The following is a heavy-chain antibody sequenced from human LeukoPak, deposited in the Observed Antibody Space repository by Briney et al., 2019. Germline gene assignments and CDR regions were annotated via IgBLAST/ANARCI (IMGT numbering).Heavy chain of an antibody. CDR2: IYYSGST. V-gene: IGHV4-59*01. CDR3: ARETTVTSLYPYYYYYYMDV. CDR1: GGSISSYY. D-gene: IGHD4-17*01. Sequence: PSETLSLTCTVSGGSISSYYWSWIRQPPGKGLEWIGYIYYSGSTNYNPSLKSRVTISVDTSKNQFSLKLSSVTAADTAVYYCARETTVTSLYPYYYYYYMDVWGKGTTVTISS. J-gene: IGHJ6*03.